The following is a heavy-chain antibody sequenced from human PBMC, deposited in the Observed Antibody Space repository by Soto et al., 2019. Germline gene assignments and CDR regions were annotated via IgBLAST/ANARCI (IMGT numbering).Heavy chain of an antibody. V-gene: IGHV3-66*01. CDR3: TRDLWFGESYSPY. J-gene: IGHJ4*02. CDR1: GFNVSSNY. CDR2: IYSGGST. D-gene: IGHD3-10*01. Sequence: GGSDRLSCAASGFNVSSNYMSLVSKAPGKGLEWVSVIYSGGSTYFADSVKDRFTISRDDSKSIAYLQMNSLKTEDTAVYYCTRDLWFGESYSPYWVQGTQVTVSS.